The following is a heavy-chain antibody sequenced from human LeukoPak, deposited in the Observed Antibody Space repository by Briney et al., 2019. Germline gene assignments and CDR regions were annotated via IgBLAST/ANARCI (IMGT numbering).Heavy chain of an antibody. CDR1: GFTFSSYG. D-gene: IGHD3-10*01. J-gene: IGHJ4*02. CDR2: IRYDGSNK. CDR3: AKDLTPRITMVRGVIITPLDY. Sequence: GGSLRLSCAASGFTFSSYGMHWVRQAPGKGLEWVAFIRYDGSNKYYADSVKGRFTISRDNSKNTLYLQMNSLRAEDTAVYYCAKDLTPRITMVRGVIITPLDYWGQGTLVTVSS. V-gene: IGHV3-30*02.